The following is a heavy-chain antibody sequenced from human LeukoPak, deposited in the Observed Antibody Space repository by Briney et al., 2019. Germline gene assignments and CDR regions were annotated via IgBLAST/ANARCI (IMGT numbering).Heavy chain of an antibody. CDR1: GYLFTSYW. V-gene: IGHV5-51*01. D-gene: IGHD6-13*01. Sequence: GESLKISCQGSGYLFTSYWIGRVRQLPGKGLEGMGIIYPGDSDTRYSPSFQGQVTISAHKSISTAYLQWSSLKASDTAMYYCARPYSSSWYYFDYWGQGTLVTVSS. J-gene: IGHJ4*02. CDR3: ARPYSSSWYYFDY. CDR2: IYPGDSDT.